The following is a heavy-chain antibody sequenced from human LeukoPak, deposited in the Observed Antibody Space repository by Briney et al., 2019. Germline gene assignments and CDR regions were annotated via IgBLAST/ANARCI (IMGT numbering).Heavy chain of an antibody. CDR2: ISGSGDST. CDR3: AKGQAVAGTYYYYGMDV. Sequence: GGSLRLSCAASGFTFSSYAMSWVRQAPGKGLEWVSAISGSGDSTYYADSVKGRFTISRDNSKNTLYLQMNSLRAEDTAVYYCAKGQAVAGTYYYYGMDVWGQGTTVTVSS. D-gene: IGHD6-19*01. V-gene: IGHV3-23*01. J-gene: IGHJ6*02. CDR1: GFTFSSYA.